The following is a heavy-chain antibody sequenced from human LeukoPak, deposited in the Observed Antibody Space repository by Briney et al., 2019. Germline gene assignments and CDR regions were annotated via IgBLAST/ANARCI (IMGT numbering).Heavy chain of an antibody. D-gene: IGHD6-19*01. Sequence: GGSLRLSCAASGFTFSDYYMSWIRQAPGKGLEWVSYISSSGSTIYYADSVKGRFTISRDNAKNSLYLQMNSLRAEDTAVYYCASKALAQWLVPGDYWGQGTLVTVSS. CDR2: ISSSGSTI. CDR1: GFTFSDYY. CDR3: ASKALAQWLVPGDY. V-gene: IGHV3-11*01. J-gene: IGHJ4*02.